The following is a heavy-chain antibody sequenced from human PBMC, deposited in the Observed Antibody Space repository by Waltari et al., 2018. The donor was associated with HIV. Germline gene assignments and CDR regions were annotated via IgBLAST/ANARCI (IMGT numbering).Heavy chain of an antibody. D-gene: IGHD3-10*01. CDR1: GGSISSGGYS. Sequence: QLQLQESGSGLVKPSQTLSLTCAVSGGSISSGGYSWSWIRQPPGKGLEWIGYIYHSGSTYYNPSLKSRVTMSVDRSKNQFALKLSSVTAADTAVYYCARVGRLDACDIWGQGTMVTVSS. V-gene: IGHV4-30-2*01. CDR2: IYHSGST. CDR3: ARVGRLDACDI. J-gene: IGHJ3*02.